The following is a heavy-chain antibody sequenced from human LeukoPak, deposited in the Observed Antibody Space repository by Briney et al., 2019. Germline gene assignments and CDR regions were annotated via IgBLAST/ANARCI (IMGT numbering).Heavy chain of an antibody. V-gene: IGHV3-23*01. Sequence: GGSLRVSCTASGFDFITYAMSWVRQAPGKGLEWVSGIGGGDTHYADSVKGRFTISRDNSKNTVELQMSSLRAEDTAVYYCAKDGQNFNAMWDYFDSWGRGTLVTVSS. J-gene: IGHJ4*02. D-gene: IGHD1-26*01. CDR2: IGGGDT. CDR1: GFDFITYA. CDR3: AKDGQNFNAMWDYFDS.